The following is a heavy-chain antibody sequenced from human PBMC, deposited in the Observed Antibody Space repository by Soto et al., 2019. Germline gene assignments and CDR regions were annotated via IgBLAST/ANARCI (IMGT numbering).Heavy chain of an antibody. J-gene: IGHJ6*03. V-gene: IGHV4-4*02. CDR1: SGSISSSNW. Sequence: SETLSLTCAVSSGSISSSNWWSWVRQPPGKGLEWIGEIYHSGSTNYNPSLKSRVTISVDKSKNQFSLKLSSVTAADTAVYYCARRGQPRDYNTKNYYYYYYYMDVWGKGTTVTVSS. D-gene: IGHD4-4*01. CDR3: ARRGQPRDYNTKNYYYYYYYMDV. CDR2: IYHSGST.